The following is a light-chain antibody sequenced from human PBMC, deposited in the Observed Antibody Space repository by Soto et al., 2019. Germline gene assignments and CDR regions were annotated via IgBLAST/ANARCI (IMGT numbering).Light chain of an antibody. V-gene: IGKV1-39*01. J-gene: IGKJ1*01. CDR3: QESNSTWT. CDR1: QSIGSY. CDR2: GAS. Sequence: DIQMTQSPSSLSASVGDRVTVSCQTSQSIGSYFNWYHQKPGKAPKLLIYGASNLQSGVPSRFSGSGFGTDFTLTINSLQPEDFATYYCQESNSTWTFGQGTKVEIK.